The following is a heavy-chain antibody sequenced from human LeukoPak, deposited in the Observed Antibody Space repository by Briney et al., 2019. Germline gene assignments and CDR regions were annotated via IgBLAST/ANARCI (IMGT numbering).Heavy chain of an antibody. CDR3: ARSEMATVLSQDY. D-gene: IGHD5-24*01. Sequence: GESLKISCKGSGYSFTTYWIGWVRQMPGKGMEWMGIIYPGDSDTRYSPSFQGQVTISADKSISTAYLQWSSLKASDTAMYYCARSEMATVLSQDYWGQGTLVTVSS. CDR1: GYSFTTYW. J-gene: IGHJ4*02. V-gene: IGHV5-51*01. CDR2: IYPGDSDT.